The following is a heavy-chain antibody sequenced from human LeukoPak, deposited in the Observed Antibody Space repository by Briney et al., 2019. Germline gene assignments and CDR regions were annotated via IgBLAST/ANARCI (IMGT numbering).Heavy chain of an antibody. V-gene: IGHV5-51*01. Sequence: GESLKISCRGSGYTFTSYWIGWVRQMPGKGLEWMGIIYPGDSDTRYSPSFQGQVTISADKSLTTAYLQWSSLKASDTAMYYCARTISSGWPYDAFDIWGQGTMVTVSS. J-gene: IGHJ3*02. D-gene: IGHD6-19*01. CDR3: ARTISSGWPYDAFDI. CDR1: GYTFTSYW. CDR2: IYPGDSDT.